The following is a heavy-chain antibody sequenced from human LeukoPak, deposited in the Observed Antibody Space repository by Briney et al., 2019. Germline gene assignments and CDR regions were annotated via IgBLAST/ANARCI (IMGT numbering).Heavy chain of an antibody. V-gene: IGHV3-48*04. CDR2: ITNWSGTI. CDR1: GFAFSDYN. CDR3: ARSDAPMDKHFDY. J-gene: IGHJ4*02. D-gene: IGHD3-10*01. Sequence: GVLRLSCAASGFAFSDYNMNWVRQAPGKGLEWVSYITNWSGTIYYADSVKGRFTISRDNAKNSLYLRMNSLRAEDTAVYYCARSDAPMDKHFDYWGQGTLVTVSS.